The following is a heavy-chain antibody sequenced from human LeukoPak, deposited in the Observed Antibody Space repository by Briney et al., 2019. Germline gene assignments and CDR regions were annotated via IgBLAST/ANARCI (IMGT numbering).Heavy chain of an antibody. J-gene: IGHJ4*02. CDR3: ARDRDIAAAGYYFDY. Sequence: GASVKVSCKASGSTFSSYAISWVRQAPGQGLEWMGGIIPIFGTANYAQKFQGRVTITADESTSTAYMELSSLRSEDTAVYYCARDRDIAAAGYYFDYWGQGTLVTVSS. CDR2: IIPIFGTA. V-gene: IGHV1-69*13. CDR1: GSTFSSYA. D-gene: IGHD6-13*01.